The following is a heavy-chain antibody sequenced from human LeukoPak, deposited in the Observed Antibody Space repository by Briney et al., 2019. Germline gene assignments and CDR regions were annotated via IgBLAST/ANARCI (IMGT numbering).Heavy chain of an antibody. J-gene: IGHJ6*02. CDR2: ISDGGDVT. CDR1: GFTFNRYA. D-gene: IGHD3-10*01. Sequence: GGSLRLSCAASGFTFNRYAMTWVRQAPGKGLEWVSVISDGGDVTHYADSVKGRFTISRDNSRNTRYLQMNSLRVEDTALYYCAKALLLWFGELSPPGGMDVWGQGTTVTVSS. CDR3: AKALLLWFGELSPPGGMDV. V-gene: IGHV3-23*01.